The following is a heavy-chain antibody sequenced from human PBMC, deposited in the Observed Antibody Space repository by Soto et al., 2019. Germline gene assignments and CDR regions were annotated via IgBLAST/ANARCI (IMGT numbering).Heavy chain of an antibody. D-gene: IGHD3-10*02. J-gene: IGHJ4*02. Sequence: SETLSLTCTVSGGSISSYYWSWIRQPPGKGLEWIGYIYYSGSTNYNSSLKSRVIISVDKSKNQFSLNLNSVTAADTAVYYCARKMFSTGEFDYWGQGTLVTVSS. CDR3: ARKMFSTGEFDY. CDR1: GGSISSYY. V-gene: IGHV4-59*12. CDR2: IYYSGST.